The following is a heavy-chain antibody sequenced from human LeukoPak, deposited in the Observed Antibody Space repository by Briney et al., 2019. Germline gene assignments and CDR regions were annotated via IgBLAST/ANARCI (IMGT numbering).Heavy chain of an antibody. CDR2: ISYDGSNK. CDR3: AKEWGSGGSYYSIFDY. CDR1: GFTFSSYG. J-gene: IGHJ4*02. V-gene: IGHV3-30*18. Sequence: QSGGSLRLSCAASGFTFSSYGVHWVRQAPGKGLEWVAVISYDGSNKYYADSVKGRFTISRDNSKNTLYLQMNSLRAEDTAVYYCAKEWGSGGSYYSIFDYWGQGTLVTVSS. D-gene: IGHD1-26*01.